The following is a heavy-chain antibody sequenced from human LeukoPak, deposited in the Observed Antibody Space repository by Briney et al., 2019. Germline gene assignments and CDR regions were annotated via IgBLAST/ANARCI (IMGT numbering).Heavy chain of an antibody. V-gene: IGHV1-2*02. J-gene: IGHJ5*02. CDR2: INPNSGGA. CDR1: GYTFTGYY. CDR3: ARGYILTGYSHNWFDP. D-gene: IGHD3-9*01. Sequence: ASVKVSCKASGYTFTGYYMHWVRQAPGQGLEWMGWINPNSGGANYAQKFQGRVTMTRDTSISTAYMELSRLRSDDTAVYYCARGYILTGYSHNWFDPWGQGTLVTVSS.